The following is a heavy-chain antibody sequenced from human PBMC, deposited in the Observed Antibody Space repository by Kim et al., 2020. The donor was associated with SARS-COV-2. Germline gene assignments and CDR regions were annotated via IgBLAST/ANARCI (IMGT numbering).Heavy chain of an antibody. CDR1: GFTFSSYA. CDR3: ARARRYFVVVTALDY. V-gene: IGHV3-30*04. Sequence: GGSLRLSCAASGFTFSSYAMHWVRQAPGKGLEWVAVISYDGSNKYYADSVKGRFTISRDNSKNTLYLQMNSLRAEDTAVNYCARARRYFVVVTALDYWG. D-gene: IGHD2-21*02. J-gene: IGHJ4*01. CDR2: ISYDGSNK.